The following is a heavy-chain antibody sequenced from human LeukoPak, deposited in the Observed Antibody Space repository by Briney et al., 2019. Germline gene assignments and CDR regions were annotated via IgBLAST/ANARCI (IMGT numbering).Heavy chain of an antibody. CDR3: VRDKMSYCNNVTCLHWFDC. CDR2: INTDGSGS. V-gene: IGHV3-74*01. CDR1: GFSFSSFW. D-gene: IGHD2-8*01. Sequence: GGSLTLSCAASGFSFSSFWMHWVRQVPGKGLTWVAHINTDGSGSSYVDSVKGRFTISRDNAKNMLFLQLNSLTIEDTAVYYCVRDKMSYCNNVTCLHWFDCWGQGSLVTVSS. J-gene: IGHJ5*01.